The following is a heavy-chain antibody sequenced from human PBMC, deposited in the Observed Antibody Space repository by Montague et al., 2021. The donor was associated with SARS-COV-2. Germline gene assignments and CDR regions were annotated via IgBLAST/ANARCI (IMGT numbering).Heavy chain of an antibody. V-gene: IGHV3-30*04. Sequence: SLRLSCAASGFTFSSYAMHWVRQAPGKGLEWVAVISCDGSNEYYADSVKGRFTISRDNSKNTLYLQMNSLRAEDTAVYYCAREGITAAGKDFDYWGQGTLVTVSS. D-gene: IGHD6-13*01. CDR2: ISCDGSNE. CDR1: GFTFSSYA. J-gene: IGHJ4*02. CDR3: AREGITAAGKDFDY.